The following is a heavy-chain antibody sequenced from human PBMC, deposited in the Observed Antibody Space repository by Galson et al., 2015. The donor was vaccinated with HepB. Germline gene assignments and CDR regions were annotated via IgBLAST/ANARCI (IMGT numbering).Heavy chain of an antibody. CDR2: ISGSGGST. V-gene: IGHV3-23*01. D-gene: IGHD2-2*01. Sequence: SLRLSCAASGFNFNLYAMSWVRQAPGRGLEWVSGISGSGGSTYYADSVKGRFTISRDNSKNTLYLQLNSLRPDDTAMFYCVREGEWAVMIPGAVSASVYWGQGILVTASS. J-gene: IGHJ4*02. CDR1: GFNFNLYA. CDR3: VREGEWAVMIPGAVSASVY.